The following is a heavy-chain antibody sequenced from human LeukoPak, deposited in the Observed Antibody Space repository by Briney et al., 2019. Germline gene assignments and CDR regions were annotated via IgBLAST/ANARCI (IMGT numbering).Heavy chain of an antibody. CDR3: AKHDRITMIVVVITKGGIDY. CDR1: GFTFSSYA. J-gene: IGHJ4*02. Sequence: HPGGSLRLSCAASGFTFSSYAMSWVRQAPGKGLEWVSAIRGSGGSTYYADSVKGRFTISRDNSKNTLYLQMNSLRAVDTAVYYCAKHDRITMIVVVITKGGIDYWGQGTLVTVSS. V-gene: IGHV3-23*01. CDR2: IRGSGGST. D-gene: IGHD3-22*01.